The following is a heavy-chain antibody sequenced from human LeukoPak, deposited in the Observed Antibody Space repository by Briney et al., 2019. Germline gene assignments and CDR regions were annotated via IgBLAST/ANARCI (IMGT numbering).Heavy chain of an antibody. J-gene: IGHJ4*02. CDR1: GFTFSSFN. Sequence: GGSLRLSCAASGFTFSSFNMNWVRQAPGKAMEWVSSITSSGTHIFYADSVRGRFTISRDNAKNSLYLQMNSLRAEDTAVYYCTCQPFDYWGQGTLVTVSS. CDR2: ITSSGTHI. V-gene: IGHV3-21*01. CDR3: TCQPFDY.